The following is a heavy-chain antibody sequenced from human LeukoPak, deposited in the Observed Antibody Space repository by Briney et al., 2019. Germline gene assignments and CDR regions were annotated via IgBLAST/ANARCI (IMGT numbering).Heavy chain of an antibody. CDR1: GFTFINYG. CDR3: ARAGGDGYNPNTY. D-gene: IGHD5-24*01. V-gene: IGHV3-33*01. J-gene: IGHJ4*02. Sequence: GGSLRLSCAASGFTFINYGMHWVRQAPGKGLEGVAVIWSDGSNKDYVDSVKGRFTISRDNAKNSLYLQMNSLRAEDTAVYYCARAGGDGYNPNTYWGQGTLVTVSS. CDR2: IWSDGSNK.